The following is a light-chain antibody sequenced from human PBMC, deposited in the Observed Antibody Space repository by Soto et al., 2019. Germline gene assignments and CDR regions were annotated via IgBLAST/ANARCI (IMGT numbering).Light chain of an antibody. V-gene: IGKV1-33*01. CDR1: QDITNY. Sequence: DIQRNKSPSSLSASVGDRVTITWQASQDITNYLNWYQKKPGKAPQLLIYDASNLETGVPSRFSRIGSGTDFTFTISRLQTEDSATYDGQQSDYLPLT. CDR3: QQSDYLPLT. J-gene: IGKJ4*01. CDR2: DAS.